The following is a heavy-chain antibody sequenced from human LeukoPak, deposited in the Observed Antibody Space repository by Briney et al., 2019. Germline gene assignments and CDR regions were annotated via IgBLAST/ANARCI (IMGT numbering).Heavy chain of an antibody. CDR1: GGSISSSSYY. D-gene: IGHD2-8*01. J-gene: IGHJ4*02. Sequence: SETLSLTCTVSGGSISSSSYYWGWIRQPPGKGLEWIGEINHSGSTNYNPSLKSRVTISVDTSKNQFSLKLSSVTAADTAVYYCARGRRRSPIVLMVYAPFGFDYWGQGTLVTVSS. V-gene: IGHV4-39*07. CDR2: INHSGST. CDR3: ARGRRRSPIVLMVYAPFGFDY.